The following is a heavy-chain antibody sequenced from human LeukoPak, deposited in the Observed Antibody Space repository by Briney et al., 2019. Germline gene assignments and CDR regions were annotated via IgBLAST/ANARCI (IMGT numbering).Heavy chain of an antibody. D-gene: IGHD5-18*01. CDR3: ARGGRSYDSHGKFDP. Sequence: SETLSLTCTVSGGSISSHYWSWVRQPAGKGLEWIGRIYSSGSSNYNPSLKSRVTISVDTSRKQLSLQGRSVTAADTAVYYCARGGRSYDSHGKFDPWGQGALVTVSS. CDR2: IYSSGSS. J-gene: IGHJ5*02. CDR1: GGSISSHY. V-gene: IGHV4-4*07.